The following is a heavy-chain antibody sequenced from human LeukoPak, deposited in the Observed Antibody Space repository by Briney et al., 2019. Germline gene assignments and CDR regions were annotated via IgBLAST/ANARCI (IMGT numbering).Heavy chain of an antibody. CDR1: GGSISSSNW. D-gene: IGHD4-17*01. V-gene: IGHV4-4*02. CDR3: ARGVSPIDYGDYGGWFDP. J-gene: IGHJ5*02. CDR2: IYHSGST. Sequence: SETLSLTCAVSGGSISSSNWWSWVRQPPGKGLEWIGEIYHSGSTNYNPSLKSRVTISVDKSKNQFSLKLSSVTAADTAVYYCARGVSPIDYGDYGGWFDPWGQGTLVTVSS.